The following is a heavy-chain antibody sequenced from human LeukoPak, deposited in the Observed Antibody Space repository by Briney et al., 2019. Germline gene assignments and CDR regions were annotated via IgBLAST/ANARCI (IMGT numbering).Heavy chain of an antibody. J-gene: IGHJ3*02. CDR3: ASTFLEWFEI. CDR1: GFTFSDYY. D-gene: IGHD3-3*01. CDR2: ISGSSSTI. V-gene: IGHV3-11*04. Sequence: GGSLRLSCAASGFTFSDYYMSWIRQAPGKGLEWVSYISGSSSTIYYADSMKGRFTVSRDNAKNSLYLQMNSLRDEDTAVYYCASTFLEWFEIWGQGTRVSVSS.